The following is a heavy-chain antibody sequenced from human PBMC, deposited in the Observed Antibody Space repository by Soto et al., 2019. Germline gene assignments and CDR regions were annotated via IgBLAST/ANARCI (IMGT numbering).Heavy chain of an antibody. CDR3: ARGTSYCGGDCSYFQH. V-gene: IGHV4-30-2*01. D-gene: IGHD2-21*02. CDR1: GGSISSGGYS. CDR2: IYHSGST. J-gene: IGHJ1*01. Sequence: SETLSLTCAVSGGSISSGGYSWSWIRQPPGKGLEWIGYIYHSGSTYYNPSLKSRVTISVDRSKNQFSLKLSSVTAADTAVYYCARGTSYCGGDCSYFQHWGQGTLVTVSS.